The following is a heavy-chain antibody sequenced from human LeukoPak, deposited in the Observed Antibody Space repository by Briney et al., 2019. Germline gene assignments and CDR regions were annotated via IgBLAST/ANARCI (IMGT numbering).Heavy chain of an antibody. V-gene: IGHV4-59*08. D-gene: IGHD3-22*01. CDR2: VSYSGST. J-gene: IGHJ3*02. CDR1: GGSISSYS. CDR3: ARRPARVTMIRAAFDI. Sequence: SETLSLTCTVSGGSISSYSWSWIRQPPGKGLEWIGYVSYSGSTSYNPSLKNRVSISLDTSKNQFSLRVSSVTAADTAVYFCARRPARVTMIRAAFDIWGQGTMVTVSS.